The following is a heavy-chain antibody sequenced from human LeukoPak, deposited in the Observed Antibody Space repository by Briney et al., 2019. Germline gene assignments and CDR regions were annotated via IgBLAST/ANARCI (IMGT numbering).Heavy chain of an antibody. CDR1: GFTFSNYA. D-gene: IGHD3-10*01. J-gene: IGHJ3*02. V-gene: IGHV3-23*01. CDR3: AKDVISMNGMWDAFDI. CDR2: IHGGGGGA. Sequence: PGGSLRLSCAASGFTFSNYAMSWVRQAPGKGLEWVSGIHGGGGGAYYAGSVKGRLTISRDNSKSTLFLQMNSLRAEDTAVYYCAKDVISMNGMWDAFDIWGQGTMVTVSS.